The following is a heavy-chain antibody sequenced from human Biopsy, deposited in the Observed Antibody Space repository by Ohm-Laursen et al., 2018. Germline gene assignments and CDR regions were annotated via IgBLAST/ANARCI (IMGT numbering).Heavy chain of an antibody. Sequence: GTLSLTCIVSGGSFTGHYWSWIRQPPGKGLEWIGHIPYTGYTSYNASLKSRVTISVDTSRNHFSLRLSSLTAADTAVYYCARGSNDFGGLYFPRWGQGTLVTVSS. CDR1: GGSFTGHY. D-gene: IGHD4-23*01. V-gene: IGHV4-59*11. CDR2: IPYTGYT. CDR3: ARGSNDFGGLYFPR. J-gene: IGHJ4*02.